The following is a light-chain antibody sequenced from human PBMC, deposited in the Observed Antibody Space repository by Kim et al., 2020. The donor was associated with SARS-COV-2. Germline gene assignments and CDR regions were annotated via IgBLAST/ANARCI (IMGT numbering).Light chain of an antibody. CDR1: KMGDKY. V-gene: IGLV3-1*01. CDR3: QAWDSSTFYV. Sequence: SPGQTASITCAGDKMGDKYACWYQQKPGQSPVLVIYQDSKRPSGIPERFSGSNSGNTATLTISGTQAMDEADYYCQAWDSSTFYVFGTGTKVTVL. J-gene: IGLJ1*01. CDR2: QDS.